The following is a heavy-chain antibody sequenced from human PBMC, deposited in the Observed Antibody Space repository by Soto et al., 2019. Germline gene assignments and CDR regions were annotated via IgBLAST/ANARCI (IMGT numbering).Heavy chain of an antibody. CDR3: ARVGDSNDGYYYYYGMDV. CDR1: GYTFTSYA. CDR2: INAGNGNT. Sequence: QVQLVQSGAEVKKPGASVKVSCKASGYTFTSYAMHWVRQAPGQRLEWMGWINAGNGNTKYSQKFQGRVTITRDTSASTAYMELSSLRSEDTAVYYCARVGDSNDGYYYYYGMDVWGQGTTVTVSS. J-gene: IGHJ6*02. D-gene: IGHD4-4*01. V-gene: IGHV1-3*01.